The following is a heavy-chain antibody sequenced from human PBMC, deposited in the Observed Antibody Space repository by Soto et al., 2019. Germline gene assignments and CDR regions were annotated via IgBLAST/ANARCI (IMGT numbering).Heavy chain of an antibody. Sequence: LSLTCIVSGESISSSSYYWGWIRQPPGKGLEWIGSIYYSGRTYYNPSFKSRVTISIDTSKNQFSLKLSSVTATDTAVYYCARQRTTVVTQAYFDHWGQGALVTSPQ. CDR1: GESISSSSYY. V-gene: IGHV4-39*01. D-gene: IGHD2-21*02. CDR2: IYYSGRT. J-gene: IGHJ4*02. CDR3: ARQRTTVVTQAYFDH.